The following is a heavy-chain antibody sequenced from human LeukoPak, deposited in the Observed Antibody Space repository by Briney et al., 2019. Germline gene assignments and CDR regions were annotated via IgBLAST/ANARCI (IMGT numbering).Heavy chain of an antibody. J-gene: IGHJ4*02. V-gene: IGHV4-4*07. Sequence: SETLSLTCTVSGGSISNYYCTWIRQPAGKGREWIGRIYTSGSTNYNPSLKSRVTISLDKSKNQFSLRLSSVTAADTAVYFCAKIGYSSGWFEVDSWGQGTLVTVSS. CDR2: IYTSGST. CDR1: GGSISNYY. CDR3: AKIGYSSGWFEVDS. D-gene: IGHD6-19*01.